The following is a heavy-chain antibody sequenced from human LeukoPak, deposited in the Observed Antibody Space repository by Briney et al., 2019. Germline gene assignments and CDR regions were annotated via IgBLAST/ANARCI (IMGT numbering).Heavy chain of an antibody. CDR2: IYHSGSA. D-gene: IGHD3-10*01. V-gene: IGHV4-38-2*01. CDR3: ARWDGSGRVYGMDV. CDR1: GYSISSGYY. J-gene: IGHJ6*04. Sequence: PSEPLSLTCAVSGYSISSGYYWGWIRQPPGKGLEGIGSIYHSGSAYYNPSLKSRATISVDTSKNQFSLKLSSVTAADTAVYYCARWDGSGRVYGMDVWGKGTTVTVSS.